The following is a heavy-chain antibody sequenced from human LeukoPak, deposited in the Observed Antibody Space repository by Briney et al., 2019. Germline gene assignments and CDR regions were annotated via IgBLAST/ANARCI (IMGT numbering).Heavy chain of an antibody. J-gene: IGHJ4*02. CDR2: ISSSSSYI. V-gene: IGHV3-21*01. CDR1: GFTFSSYS. D-gene: IGHD3-3*01. CDR3: ARDWYDFWSGRPTGFGY. Sequence: GGSLRLSCAASGFTFSSYSMNWVRQAPGKGLEWVSSISSSSSYIYYADSVKGRFTISRDNAKNSLYLQMNSLRAEDTAVYYCARDWYDFWSGRPTGFGYWGQGTLVTVSS.